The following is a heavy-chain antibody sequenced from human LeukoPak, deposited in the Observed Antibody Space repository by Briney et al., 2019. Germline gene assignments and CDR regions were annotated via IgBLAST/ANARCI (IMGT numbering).Heavy chain of an antibody. Sequence: TGGSLRLSCAASAFTFITSNMNCVRQAPGKGLEWIAHITASSRTIEYADSVKGRFNVSRDNAQNSLYLQMDSLRAEDTAIYYCAKSRGWFETFDIWGQGTMVTVSS. CDR1: AFTFITSN. D-gene: IGHD3-10*01. V-gene: IGHV3-48*04. CDR2: ITASSRTI. CDR3: AKSRGWFETFDI. J-gene: IGHJ3*02.